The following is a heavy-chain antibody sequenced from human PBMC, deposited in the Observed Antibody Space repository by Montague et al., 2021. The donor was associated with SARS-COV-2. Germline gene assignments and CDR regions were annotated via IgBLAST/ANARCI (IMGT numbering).Heavy chain of an antibody. D-gene: IGHD6-13*01. CDR1: GGSISTSNYY. CDR2: VYYSGST. J-gene: IGHJ4*02. V-gene: IGHV4-39*01. Sequence: SETLSLTCSVSGGSISTSNYYWGWIRQPPGKGLEWIGSVYYSGSTNYNPPHKSPVTVSVDTSKNQLYLKIGSVTAADTAVYFCAGQGASSPFDHWGQGTLATVSS. CDR3: AGQGASSPFDH.